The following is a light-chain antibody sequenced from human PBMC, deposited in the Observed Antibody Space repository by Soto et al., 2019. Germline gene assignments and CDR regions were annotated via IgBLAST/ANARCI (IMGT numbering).Light chain of an antibody. Sequence: DILMTQSPDFLSVSLGERATINCKSIHVVLYIPNNTNYLPWYQQKPGQPPTLLIYWASTRESGVPDRFSGSGSGTDFTLTISSLQAEDVAIYYCQQYYSAPPLFSFGPGTKVAIK. CDR3: QQYYSAPPLFS. J-gene: IGKJ3*01. V-gene: IGKV4-1*01. CDR2: WAS. CDR1: HVVLYIPNNTNY.